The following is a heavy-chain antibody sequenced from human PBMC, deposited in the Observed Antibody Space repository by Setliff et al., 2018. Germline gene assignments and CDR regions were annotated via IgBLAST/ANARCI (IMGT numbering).Heavy chain of an antibody. Sequence: SVKVSCKASGDSFNNYVISWVRQAPGQGLEWMGGIIPMFGTPAYAQKFQDRVTITTDESTSTAYMELDSLRSEDTAVYYCARSPAVLGIVYLDPWGQGTLVTVSS. J-gene: IGHJ5*02. V-gene: IGHV1-69*05. CDR1: GDSFNNYV. D-gene: IGHD2-15*01. CDR2: IIPMFGTP. CDR3: ARSPAVLGIVYLDP.